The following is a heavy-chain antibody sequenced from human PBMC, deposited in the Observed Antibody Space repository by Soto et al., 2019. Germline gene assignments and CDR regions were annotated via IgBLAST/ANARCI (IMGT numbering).Heavy chain of an antibody. Sequence: GESLKISCKGSGYSFTQYWIGWGRQMPGEGLEWMAIIYPDESDTRYSPSFQGQVTISADKSISTAYLQWSSLKASNTAMYYCVRMGFSGGGYLSYYYYGMDIWGQGTTVTVSS. CDR2: IYPDESDT. J-gene: IGHJ6*02. V-gene: IGHV5-51*01. D-gene: IGHD5-12*01. CDR1: GYSFTQYW. CDR3: VRMGFSGGGYLSYYYYGMDI.